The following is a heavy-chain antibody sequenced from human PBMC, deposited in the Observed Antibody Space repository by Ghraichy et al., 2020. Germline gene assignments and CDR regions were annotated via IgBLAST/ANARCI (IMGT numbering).Heavy chain of an antibody. Sequence: LSLTCAASGFTFSSYAMSWVRQAPGKGLEWVSAISGSGGSTYYADSVKGRFTISRDNSKNTLYLQMNSLRAEDTAVYYCAKADSLYYVVVPAAMSLDYWGQGTLVTVSS. CDR3: AKADSLYYVVVPAAMSLDY. V-gene: IGHV3-23*01. CDR1: GFTFSSYA. CDR2: ISGSGGST. J-gene: IGHJ4*02. D-gene: IGHD2-2*01.